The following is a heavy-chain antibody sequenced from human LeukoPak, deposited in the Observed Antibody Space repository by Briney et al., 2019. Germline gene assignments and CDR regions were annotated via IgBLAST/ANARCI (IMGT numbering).Heavy chain of an antibody. Sequence: GGSLRLSCAVSGFTFSDHFLDWIRQAPGKGLEWVGRRRNKAKSYTTEYAASVKGRFTISRDDSKNSLYLQMNSLETEDTAVYYCVRVGSVSGSDYLDYWGQGTLVTVSS. V-gene: IGHV3-72*01. CDR1: GFTFSDHF. D-gene: IGHD6-19*01. CDR2: RRNKAKSYTT. J-gene: IGHJ4*02. CDR3: VRVGSVSGSDYLDY.